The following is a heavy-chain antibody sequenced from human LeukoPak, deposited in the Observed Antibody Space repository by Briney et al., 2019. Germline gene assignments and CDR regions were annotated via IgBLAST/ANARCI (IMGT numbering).Heavy chain of an antibody. CDR1: RFTFSSYS. D-gene: IGHD2/OR15-2a*01. CDR2: TSFGGGHI. V-gene: IGHV3-21*01. CDR3: ARIVLTPPYGMDV. Sequence: KPGGSLRLSCVASRFTFSSYSMTWVRRAPGTGLEWVSSTSFGGGHIFYTDSVKGRFTIFRDDSKNSLYLEMNSLRAEDTAVYFCARIVLTPPYGMDVWGQGTTVTVSS. J-gene: IGHJ6*02.